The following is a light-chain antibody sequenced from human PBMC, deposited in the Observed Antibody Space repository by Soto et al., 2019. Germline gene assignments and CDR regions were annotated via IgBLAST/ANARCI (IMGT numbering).Light chain of an antibody. CDR2: GAS. V-gene: IGKV3-15*01. CDR1: QSVSSN. Sequence: EILMTQSPATLSVSPGERATLSCRASQSVSSNLAWYQQKPGQAPRLLIYGASTRATGIPARFSGSGSGTEFTLTISSMQSEDFAVYYCQQYNNCPQTFGQGTKVDIK. CDR3: QQYNNCPQT. J-gene: IGKJ1*01.